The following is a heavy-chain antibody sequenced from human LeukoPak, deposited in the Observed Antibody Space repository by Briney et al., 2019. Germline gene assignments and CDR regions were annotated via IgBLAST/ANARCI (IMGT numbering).Heavy chain of an antibody. J-gene: IGHJ6*02. CDR2: ISGSAAGGGT. CDR1: GFSFSTYG. D-gene: IGHD3-16*01. Sequence: GGSLRLSCAASGFSFSTYGMSWVRQAPGKGLDWVSAISGSAAGGGTYYADSVKGRFTIARGNSQNTLYLQMSSLRAEDTAVYYCAKTRGHDMDVWGQGTTVIVSS. CDR3: AKTRGHDMDV. V-gene: IGHV3-23*01.